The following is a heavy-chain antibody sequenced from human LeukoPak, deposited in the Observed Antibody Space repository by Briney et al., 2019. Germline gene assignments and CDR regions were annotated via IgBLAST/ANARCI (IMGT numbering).Heavy chain of an antibody. J-gene: IGHJ5*02. CDR2: ISGSGGST. V-gene: IGHV3-23*01. CDR3: AKDRSQGIAGIDWFDP. CDR1: GLTFSSHW. D-gene: IGHD6-13*01. Sequence: GGSLRLSCAASGLTFSSHWMHWVRQAPGKGLEWVSAISGSGGSTYYADSVKGRFTISRDNSKNTLYLQMNSLRAEDTAVYYCAKDRSQGIAGIDWFDPWGQGTLVTVSS.